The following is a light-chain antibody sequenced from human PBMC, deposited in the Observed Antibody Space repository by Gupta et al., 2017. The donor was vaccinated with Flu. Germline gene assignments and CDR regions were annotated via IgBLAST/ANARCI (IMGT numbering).Light chain of an antibody. V-gene: IGKV1-16*01. Sequence: SASVGDRVIITCRASQNINNYLAWFQQKPGKAPNSLIYGASRLQSGVPSRFSGSGSGTDFTLTIDNLQAEDFATYSCQQYNTFPLTFGGG. CDR1: QNINNY. CDR2: GAS. J-gene: IGKJ4*01. CDR3: QQYNTFPLT.